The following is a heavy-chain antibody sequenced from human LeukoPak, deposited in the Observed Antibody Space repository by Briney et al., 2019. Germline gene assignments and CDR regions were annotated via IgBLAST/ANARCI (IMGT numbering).Heavy chain of an antibody. Sequence: GGSLRLSCAASGFTFNNYAKSWVRQAPGKGLEWVSAISGSGGSTYYADPLKGRFTISRDNSKNTLYLQMNSLRAEDTALYYCAKDGIGGIYYDSSGYFDYWGQGTLVTVSS. CDR1: GFTFNNYA. J-gene: IGHJ4*02. V-gene: IGHV3-23*01. CDR3: AKDGIGGIYYDSSGYFDY. CDR2: ISGSGGST. D-gene: IGHD3-22*01.